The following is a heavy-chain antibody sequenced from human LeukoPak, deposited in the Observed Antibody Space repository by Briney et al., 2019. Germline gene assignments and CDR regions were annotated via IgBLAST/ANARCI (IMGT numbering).Heavy chain of an antibody. CDR1: GFTFSSYS. CDR3: AKYPGGFTGIVNYYHMDV. V-gene: IGHV3-21*01. CDR2: ISSSSSYI. D-gene: IGHD1-26*01. Sequence: GGSLRLSCAASGFTFSSYSMNWVRQAPGKGLEWVSSISSSSSYIYYADSVKGRFTISRDNAKNSLYLQMNSLRAEDTAVYYCAKYPGGFTGIVNYYHMDVWGKGTTVTVSS. J-gene: IGHJ6*03.